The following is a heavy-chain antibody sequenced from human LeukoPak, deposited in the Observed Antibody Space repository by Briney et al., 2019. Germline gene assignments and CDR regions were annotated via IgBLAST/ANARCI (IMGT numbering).Heavy chain of an antibody. J-gene: IGHJ4*02. CDR3: TRDRCDSRYYFDY. Sequence: GGSLRLSCAASGFTVNSNYMSWVRQAPGKGLEWVSLIYSGGSTYYADSVEGRFTISRDNSKNTLYLQMNSLRAEDTAVYYCTRDRCDSRYYFDYWGQGTLVTVSS. D-gene: IGHD6-6*01. V-gene: IGHV3-66*01. CDR2: IYSGGST. CDR1: GFTVNSNY.